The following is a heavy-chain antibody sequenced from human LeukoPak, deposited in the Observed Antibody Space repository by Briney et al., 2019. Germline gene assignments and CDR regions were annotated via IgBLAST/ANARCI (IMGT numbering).Heavy chain of an antibody. CDR2: ISAYNGNT. CDR1: GYTFTSYG. D-gene: IGHD3-22*01. CDR3: ARRLYYYDSSGSAAADY. J-gene: IGHJ4*02. Sequence: ASVKVSCKASGYTFTSYGISWVRQAPGQGLEWMGWISAYNGNTNYAQKLQGRVTMTTDTSTSTAYMELRSLRSDDTAVYYCARRLYYYDSSGSAAADYWGQGTLVTVSS. V-gene: IGHV1-18*01.